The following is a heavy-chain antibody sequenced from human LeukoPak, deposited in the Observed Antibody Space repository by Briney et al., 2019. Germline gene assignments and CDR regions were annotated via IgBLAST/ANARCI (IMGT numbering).Heavy chain of an antibody. CDR1: GFTFSSYG. D-gene: IGHD6-19*01. CDR2: IRYDGSNK. V-gene: IGHV3-33*01. Sequence: GRSLRLSCAASGFTFSSYGMHWVRQAPGKGLKWVAVIRYDGSNKYYADSVKGRFTISRDNSKNTLYLQMNSLRAEDTAVYYCARGSSGWYMDVWGQGTTVTVSS. CDR3: ARGSSGWYMDV. J-gene: IGHJ6*02.